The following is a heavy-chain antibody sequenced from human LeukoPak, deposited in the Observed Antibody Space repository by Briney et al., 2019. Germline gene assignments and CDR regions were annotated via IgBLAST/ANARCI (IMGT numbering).Heavy chain of an antibody. Sequence: APVKVSCKASGYTFTSYDINWVRQATGQGLEWMGWMNPNSGNTGYAQKFQGRVTMTRNTSISTAYMELSSLRSEDTAVYYCASLLWFGELKSDAFDIWGQGTMVTVSS. CDR3: ASLLWFGELKSDAFDI. D-gene: IGHD3-10*01. J-gene: IGHJ3*02. V-gene: IGHV1-8*01. CDR2: MNPNSGNT. CDR1: GYTFTSYD.